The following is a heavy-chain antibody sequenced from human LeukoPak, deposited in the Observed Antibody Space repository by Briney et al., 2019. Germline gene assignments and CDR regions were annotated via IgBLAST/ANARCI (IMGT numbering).Heavy chain of an antibody. V-gene: IGHV3-23*01. CDR3: AKGRSGLFY. CDR2: ISGSGGSI. CDR1: GFTFSSSD. D-gene: IGHD2-15*01. Sequence: TGGSLRLSCVVSGFTFSSSDMSWVRQAPGKGLEWVSGISGSGGSIHYADSVKGRFIISRDNSKNTLYLQMNSLRAEDTAVYYCAKGRSGLFYWGQGTLATVSS. J-gene: IGHJ4*02.